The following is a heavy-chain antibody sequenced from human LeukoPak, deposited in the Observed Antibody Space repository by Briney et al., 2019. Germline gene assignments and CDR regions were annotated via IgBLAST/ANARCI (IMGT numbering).Heavy chain of an antibody. V-gene: IGHV4-59*01. Sequence: SETLSLTCTVSGGSISSYYWSWIRQPPGKGLEWIGYIYYSGSTNYNPSLKSRVTISVDTSKNQFSLKLSSVTAADTAVYYCARGGSIAAPGRYFDLWGRGTLVTVSS. CDR1: GGSISSYY. D-gene: IGHD6-13*01. CDR2: IYYSGST. J-gene: IGHJ2*01. CDR3: ARGGSIAAPGRYFDL.